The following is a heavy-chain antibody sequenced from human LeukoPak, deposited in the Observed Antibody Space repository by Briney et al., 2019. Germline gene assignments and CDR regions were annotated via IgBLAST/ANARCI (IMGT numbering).Heavy chain of an antibody. CDR3: ARDGGYNGYYNWVDP. D-gene: IGHD5-12*01. CDR2: INPKSSGT. CDR1: GYTFSDYY. V-gene: IGHV1-2*02. Sequence: ASVKVSCKASGYTFSDYYIHWVRQAPGQGLEWMGWINPKSSGTNYAQKFEGRVTMTRDTSISTAYMELSRLGSDDTAMYCCARDGGYNGYYNWVDPWGQGTLVTVSS. J-gene: IGHJ5*02.